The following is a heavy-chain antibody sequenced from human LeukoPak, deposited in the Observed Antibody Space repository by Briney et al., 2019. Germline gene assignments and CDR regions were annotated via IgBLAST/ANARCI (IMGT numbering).Heavy chain of an antibody. CDR3: ARGRGGLRYFDY. D-gene: IGHD4-17*01. V-gene: IGHV4-59*01. Sequence: SETLSLTCTVSGGSITIYYWSWIRQPAGKGLEWIGYIYYSGSTNYNPSLKSRVTISVDTSKNQFSLKLSSVTAADTAVYYCARGRGGLRYFDYWGQGTLVTVSS. J-gene: IGHJ4*02. CDR2: IYYSGST. CDR1: GGSITIYY.